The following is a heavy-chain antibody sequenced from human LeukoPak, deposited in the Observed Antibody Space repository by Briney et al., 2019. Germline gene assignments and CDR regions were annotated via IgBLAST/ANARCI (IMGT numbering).Heavy chain of an antibody. CDR1: GFTFSSYW. Sequence: PGGSLRLSCAAFGFTFSSYWMSWVRQAPGKGLEWVANIKQDGSEKYYVDSVKGRFTISRDNAKNSLYLQMNSLRAEDTAVYYCARAGYYDSSGYPPHDAFDIWGQGTMVTVSS. CDR3: ARAGYYDSSGYPPHDAFDI. V-gene: IGHV3-7*01. CDR2: IKQDGSEK. D-gene: IGHD3-22*01. J-gene: IGHJ3*02.